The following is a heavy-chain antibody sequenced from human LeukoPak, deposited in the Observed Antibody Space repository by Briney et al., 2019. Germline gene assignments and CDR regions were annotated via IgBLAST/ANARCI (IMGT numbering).Heavy chain of an antibody. D-gene: IGHD1-1*01. V-gene: IGHV3-48*04. CDR2: ISSSSSTI. CDR1: GFTFSSYS. J-gene: IGHJ5*02. Sequence: PGGSLRLSCAASGFTFSSYSMNWVRQAPGKGLEWVSYISSSSSTIYYADSVKGRFTISRDNAKNSLYLQMNGLRAEDTAVYYCARGATDVTRWFDPWGQGTRVTVSS. CDR3: ARGATDVTRWFDP.